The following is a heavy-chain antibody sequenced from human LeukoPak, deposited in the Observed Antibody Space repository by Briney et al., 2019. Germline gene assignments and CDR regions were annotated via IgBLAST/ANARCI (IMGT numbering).Heavy chain of an antibody. J-gene: IGHJ4*02. V-gene: IGHV4-4*08. CDR3: ARDHSGYGLFDY. CDR2: VYSTGTT. Sequence: SETLSLTCTVSVGSISGHFWTWIRQPPGKGLDWIGYVYSTGTTTYNPSLKSRVTISVDTSKNQFSLKLTSVTAADTAVYYCARDHSGYGLFDYWGQGTLVTVSS. CDR1: VGSISGHF. D-gene: IGHD5-12*01.